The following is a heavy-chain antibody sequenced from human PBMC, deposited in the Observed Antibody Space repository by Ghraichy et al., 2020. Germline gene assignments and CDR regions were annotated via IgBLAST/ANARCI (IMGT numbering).Heavy chain of an antibody. Sequence: SETLSLTCAVSGGSISSSNWWSWVRQPPGKGLEWIGEIYHSGSTNYNPSLKSRVTISVDKSKNQFSLKLSSVTAADTAVYYCAREERYNWNYLEGWFDPWGQGTLVTVSS. CDR1: GGSISSSNW. V-gene: IGHV4-4*02. CDR2: IYHSGST. J-gene: IGHJ5*02. CDR3: AREERYNWNYLEGWFDP. D-gene: IGHD1-7*01.